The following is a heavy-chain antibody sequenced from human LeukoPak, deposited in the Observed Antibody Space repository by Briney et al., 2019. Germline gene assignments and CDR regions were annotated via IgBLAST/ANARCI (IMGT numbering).Heavy chain of an antibody. CDR1: GFTFSSYA. Sequence: GGSLRLSCAASGFTFSSYAMHWVRQAPGKGLERVAVISYDGSNKYYADSVKGRFTISRDNSKNTLYLQMNSLRAEDTAVYYCTTSPVPGIDYWGQGIQVTVSS. J-gene: IGHJ4*02. CDR3: TTSPVPGIDY. CDR2: ISYDGSNK. V-gene: IGHV3-30*04. D-gene: IGHD6-19*01.